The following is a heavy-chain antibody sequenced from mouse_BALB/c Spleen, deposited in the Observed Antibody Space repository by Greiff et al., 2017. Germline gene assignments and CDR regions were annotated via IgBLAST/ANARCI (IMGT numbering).Heavy chain of an antibody. V-gene: IGHV5-12-1*01. J-gene: IGHJ4*01. CDR2: ISSGGGST. Sequence: EVHLVESGGGLVKPGGSLKLSCAASGFAFSSYDMSWVRQTPEKRLEWVAYISSGGGSTYYPDTVKGRFTISRDNAKNTLYLQMSSLKSEDTAMYYCARRVEGPMDYWGQGTSVTVSS. CDR3: ARRVEGPMDY. D-gene: IGHD1-1*01. CDR1: GFAFSSYD.